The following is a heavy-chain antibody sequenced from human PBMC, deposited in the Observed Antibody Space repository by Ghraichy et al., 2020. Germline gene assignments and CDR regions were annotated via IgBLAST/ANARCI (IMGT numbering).Heavy chain of an antibody. Sequence: SETLSLTCTVSGGSISSSSYYWGWIRQPPGKGLEWIGSIYYSGSTYYNPSLKSRVTISVDTSKNQFSLKLSSVTAADTAVYYCARAVGVVAAHIDYWGQGTLVTVSS. V-gene: IGHV4-39*01. CDR3: ARAVGVVAAHIDY. J-gene: IGHJ4*02. CDR1: GGSISSSSYY. D-gene: IGHD2-15*01. CDR2: IYYSGST.